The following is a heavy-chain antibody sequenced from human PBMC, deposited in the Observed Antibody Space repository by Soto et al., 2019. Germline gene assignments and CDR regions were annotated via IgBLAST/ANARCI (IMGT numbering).Heavy chain of an antibody. CDR2: IYYSGST. Sequence: QVQLQESGPGLVKPSQTLSLTCTVSGGSISSGGYYWSWIRQHPGKGLEWIGYIYYSGSTYYNPYLKSRVTLSGDTSKNQFSLKLSSVTASDTAVYYCARWRYYYDSSGYYHQDYWGQGTLVTVSS. V-gene: IGHV4-31*03. CDR3: ARWRYYYDSSGYYHQDY. CDR1: GGSISSGGYY. D-gene: IGHD3-22*01. J-gene: IGHJ4*02.